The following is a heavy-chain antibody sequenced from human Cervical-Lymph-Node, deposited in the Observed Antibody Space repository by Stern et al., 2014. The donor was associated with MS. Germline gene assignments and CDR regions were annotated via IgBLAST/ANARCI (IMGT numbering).Heavy chain of an antibody. J-gene: IGHJ4*02. V-gene: IGHV4-31*02. CDR2: IYYSGST. Sequence: QLQLQESGPGLVKASQTLSLTCSVSGGSITYGGHFWSWVRQHPGKGLEXVGYIYYSGSTYYNPSLKSRVTMSVDTSTNHFSLRLRSVTAADTAVYYCARQLGSGYDPTFDYWGQGTLVTVSS. CDR1: GGSITYGGHF. CDR3: ARQLGSGYDPTFDY. D-gene: IGHD5-12*01.